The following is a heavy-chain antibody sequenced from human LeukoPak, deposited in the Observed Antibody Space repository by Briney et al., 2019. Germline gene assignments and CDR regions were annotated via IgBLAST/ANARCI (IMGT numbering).Heavy chain of an antibody. CDR2: ISWNSGTI. J-gene: IGHJ4*02. Sequence: GGSLRLSCADSGFIFNNYAMHWVRQPPGKGLEWVSGISWNSGTIDYADSVRGRFTISRDNAKNSLYLQMDSLRAEDTAVYYCAALSSLFDYWGQGTLVTVSS. CDR1: GFIFNNYA. D-gene: IGHD2/OR15-2a*01. CDR3: AALSSLFDY. V-gene: IGHV3-9*01.